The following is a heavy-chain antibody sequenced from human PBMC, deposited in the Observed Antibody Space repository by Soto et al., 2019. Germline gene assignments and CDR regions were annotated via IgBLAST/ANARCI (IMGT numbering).Heavy chain of an antibody. D-gene: IGHD6-19*01. J-gene: IGHJ5*02. CDR1: GFTFDDYA. V-gene: IGHV3-9*01. Sequence: EVQLVESGGGLVQPGRSLRLSCAASGFTFDDYAMHWVRQAPGKGLEWVSGISWNSGSIGYADSVKGRFTISRDNAKNSLYLQMNSLRAEDTALYYCAKDIHSSGAPTSWFDPWGQGTLVTVSS. CDR2: ISWNSGSI. CDR3: AKDIHSSGAPTSWFDP.